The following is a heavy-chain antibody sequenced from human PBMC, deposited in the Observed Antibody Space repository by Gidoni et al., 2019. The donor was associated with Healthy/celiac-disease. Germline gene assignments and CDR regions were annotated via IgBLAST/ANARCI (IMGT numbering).Heavy chain of an antibody. D-gene: IGHD2-15*01. J-gene: IGHJ5*02. CDR3: AKDAVVVAATYNWFDP. CDR2: ISGSGGST. V-gene: IGHV3-23*01. Sequence: EAQLLESGGGLVQPGGSLRLSCAASGFTFSSYAMSWVRQAPGNGLEWVSAISGSGGSTYYADSVKGRFTISRDNSKNTLYLQMNSLRAEDTAVYYCAKDAVVVAATYNWFDPWGQGTLVTVSS. CDR1: GFTFSSYA.